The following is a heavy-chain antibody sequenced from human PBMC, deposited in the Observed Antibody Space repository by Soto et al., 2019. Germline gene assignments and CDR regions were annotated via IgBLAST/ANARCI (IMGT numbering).Heavy chain of an antibody. CDR2: ITPVFETP. D-gene: IGHD5-12*01. CDR1: GGTFTSDA. V-gene: IGHV1-69*01. Sequence: QVQLVQSGAEVKKPGSSVKVACKASGGTFTSDAISWVRQAPGQGLEWMGGITPVFETPNYAQKFQGRVTITADESTGTAYMELSSLRSEDTAVYYWARAIHGYNYRVDFWGQGTTVTVSS. J-gene: IGHJ6*02. CDR3: ARAIHGYNYRVDF.